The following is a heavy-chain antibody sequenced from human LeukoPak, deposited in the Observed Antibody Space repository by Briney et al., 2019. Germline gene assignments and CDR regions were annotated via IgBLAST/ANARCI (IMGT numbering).Heavy chain of an antibody. V-gene: IGHV3-74*01. CDR3: ARDWFHAIDY. CDR2: IRSDGSDT. J-gene: IGHJ4*02. D-gene: IGHD2-8*01. CDR1: GFTFSSYS. Sequence: GGSLRLSCAASGFTFSSYSMNWVRQAPGEGLVWVSRIRSDGSDTRYAESVKGRFTISRDNAKNTLYLQMNSLRAEDTAVYYCARDWFHAIDYWGQGTLVTVSS.